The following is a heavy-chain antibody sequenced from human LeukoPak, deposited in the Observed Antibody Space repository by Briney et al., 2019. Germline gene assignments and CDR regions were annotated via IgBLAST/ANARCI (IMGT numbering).Heavy chain of an antibody. J-gene: IGHJ4*02. CDR1: GFTYSLYW. V-gene: IGHV3-7*01. CDR2: IKHDGSEK. CDR3: ARGRSTEY. Sequence: GGSLRLSCVASGFTYSLYWMTWVRQAPGKGLEWVANIKHDGSEKYYVDSVKGRFTISRDNAKKSLYLQMNSLRGEDTAVYYCARGRSTEYWGQGTLVTVSS.